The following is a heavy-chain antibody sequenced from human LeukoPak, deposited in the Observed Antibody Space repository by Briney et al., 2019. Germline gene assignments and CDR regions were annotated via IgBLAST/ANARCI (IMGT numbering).Heavy chain of an antibody. J-gene: IGHJ4*02. Sequence: GASVKVSCKASGYTFTSYYMHWVRQAPGQGLEWMGIINPSGGSTSYAQKFQGRVTMTRDMSTSTVYMELSSLRSEDTAVYYCARGRAYVSGWYGAAAAYYFDYWGQGTLVTVSS. CDR2: INPSGGST. D-gene: IGHD6-19*01. CDR1: GYTFTSYY. V-gene: IGHV1-46*01. CDR3: ARGRAYVSGWYGAAAAYYFDY.